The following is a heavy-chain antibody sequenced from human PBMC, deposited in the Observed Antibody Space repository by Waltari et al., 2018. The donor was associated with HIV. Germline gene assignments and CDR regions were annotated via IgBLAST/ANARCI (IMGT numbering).Heavy chain of an antibody. D-gene: IGHD3-10*01. CDR1: GFTFSSCA. CDR3: AKARGGSGSHYMGLYYYGMDV. V-gene: IGHV3-30*18. J-gene: IGHJ6*02. CDR2: LSYDGYNK. Sequence: QEQLVESGGGVVQPGRSLRLSCAVSGFTFSSCAMHWVRQAPGKGREWLTVLSYDGYNKNYADAVQGRFTISRDNSKNPLYLQMDSLSPEDTAVYYCAKARGGSGSHYMGLYYYGMDVWGQGTTVTVSS.